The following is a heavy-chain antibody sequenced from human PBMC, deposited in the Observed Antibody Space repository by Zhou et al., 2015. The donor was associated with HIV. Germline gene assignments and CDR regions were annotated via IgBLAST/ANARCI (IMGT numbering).Heavy chain of an antibody. CDR3: AKDGGVTGTTEAFDI. CDR1: GFTFDDYA. D-gene: IGHD1-7*01. V-gene: IGHV3-9*01. J-gene: IGHJ3*02. CDR2: INSDRSSS. Sequence: EVQLVESGGGLVQPGRSLRLSCAVSGFTFDDYAMHWVRQVPGKGLVWVSRINSDRSSSTYADSVKGRFTMSRDNAKNTLYLQMNSLRAEDTAVFYCAKDGGVTGTTEAFDIWGQGTMVTVSS.